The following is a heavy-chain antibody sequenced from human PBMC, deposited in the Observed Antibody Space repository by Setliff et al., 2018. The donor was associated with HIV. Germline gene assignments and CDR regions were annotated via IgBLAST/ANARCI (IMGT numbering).Heavy chain of an antibody. D-gene: IGHD5-18*01. V-gene: IGHV1-24*01. CDR3: ATPSAREYSYSILFNY. CDR2: FDPEDGKT. CDR1: GSSLIELS. J-gene: IGHJ4*02. Sequence: GASVKVSCKVSGSSLIELSMHWVRQAPGKGLEWVGGFDPEDGKTIYAEKFQGRVTMTEDTSTDTAYMELSSLRSEDTAVYYCATPSAREYSYSILFNYWGQGTLVPVSS.